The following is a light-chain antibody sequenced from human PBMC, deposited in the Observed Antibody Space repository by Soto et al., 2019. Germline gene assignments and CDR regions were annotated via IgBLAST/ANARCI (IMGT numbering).Light chain of an antibody. CDR3: QHYNSYSEA. J-gene: IGKJ1*01. CDR1: QSISSW. Sequence: DIQRTQSPSTLSASVGDRVTITCRASQSISSWLAWYQQKPGKAPKLLIYKASTLKSGVPSRFSGSGSGTEFTLTISSLQPDDFATYYCQHYNSYSEAFGQGTKVDI. CDR2: KAS. V-gene: IGKV1-5*03.